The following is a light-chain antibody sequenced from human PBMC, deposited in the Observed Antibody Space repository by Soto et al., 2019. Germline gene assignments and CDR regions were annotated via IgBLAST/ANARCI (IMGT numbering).Light chain of an antibody. CDR3: AAWDDSLSGVV. CDR1: SSNIGSNY. Sequence: QSVLTQPPSAYGTPGQRVTISCSGSSSNIGSNYVFWYQQLPGTAPKLLIYRNDQRPSGVPDRFSGSKSGTSASLAISGLRSEDEADYYWAAWDDSLSGVVFGGGTKLTVL. J-gene: IGLJ2*01. CDR2: RND. V-gene: IGLV1-47*01.